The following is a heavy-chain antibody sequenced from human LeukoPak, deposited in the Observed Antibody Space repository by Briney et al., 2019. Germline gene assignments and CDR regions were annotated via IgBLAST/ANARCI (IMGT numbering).Heavy chain of an antibody. D-gene: IGHD6-19*01. CDR3: ARGRSSGWYNNYFDY. J-gene: IGHJ4*02. CDR2: INHSGST. Sequence: KPSATLSLTCPVSGASFSGYYWSWIRQPPGKGLEGIGEINHSGSTNYNPSLKSRHTIAVDTSKNQFTLKLSSVTAADTAVYYCARGRSSGWYNNYFDYWGQGTLVTVSS. V-gene: IGHV4-34*01. CDR1: GASFSGYY.